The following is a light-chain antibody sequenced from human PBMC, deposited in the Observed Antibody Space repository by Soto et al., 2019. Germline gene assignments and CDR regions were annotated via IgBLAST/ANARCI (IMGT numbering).Light chain of an antibody. V-gene: IGLV2-23*03. Sequence: QSALTQPASVSGSPGQSITISCTGTSSDVGNYNLVSWYQQFPGKAPKLIIYAGSRRPSGVSNRFSGSKSGNTASLTISGLQAEDEADYYCCSYAGSFTFDVFGGGTKVTVL. J-gene: IGLJ2*01. CDR2: AGS. CDR1: SSDVGNYNL. CDR3: CSYAGSFTFDV.